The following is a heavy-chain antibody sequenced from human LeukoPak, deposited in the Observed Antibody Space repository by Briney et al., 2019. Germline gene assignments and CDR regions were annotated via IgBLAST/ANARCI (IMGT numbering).Heavy chain of an antibody. D-gene: IGHD2-21*02. CDR2: ISGSGGTT. CDR3: AKGDAVTAIFPLDY. J-gene: IGHJ4*02. V-gene: IGHV3-23*01. CDR1: GFTFSTYA. Sequence: GGSLRLSCAASGFTFSTYAMNWVRQAPGKGLEWVSGISGSGGTTYYADSVPGRFTISRDNSKKTVFLQMNSLRAEDTAVYYCAKGDAVTAIFPLDYWGQGTLVIVSS.